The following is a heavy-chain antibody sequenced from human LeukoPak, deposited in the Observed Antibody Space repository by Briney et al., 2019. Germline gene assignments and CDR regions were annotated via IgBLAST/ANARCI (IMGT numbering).Heavy chain of an antibody. CDR3: ARGRRDGYNFYWYFDL. D-gene: IGHD5-24*01. Sequence: SETLSLTCAVYGGSFSGYYRSWIRQPPGKGLEWIGEINHSGSTNYNPSLKSRVTISVDTSKNQFSLKLSSVTAADTAVYYCARGRRDGYNFYWYFDLWGRGTLVTVSS. V-gene: IGHV4-34*01. CDR1: GGSFSGYY. CDR2: INHSGST. J-gene: IGHJ2*01.